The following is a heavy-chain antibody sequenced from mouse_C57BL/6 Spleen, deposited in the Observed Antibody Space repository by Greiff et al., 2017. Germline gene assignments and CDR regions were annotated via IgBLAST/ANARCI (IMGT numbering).Heavy chain of an antibody. D-gene: IGHD2-4*01. CDR2: ISYVGST. V-gene: IGHV3-6*01. CDR1: GYSITSGYY. Sequence: EVKLEESGPGLVKPSQSLSLTCSVTGYSITSGYYWNWIRQFPGNKLEWWGYISYVGSTNYNSSLKNRISITRDTSKNPFFLKLNSVTTEDTATYYGATREVYYDYDGGDYWGQGTTLTVSS. J-gene: IGHJ2*01. CDR3: ATREVYYDYDGGDY.